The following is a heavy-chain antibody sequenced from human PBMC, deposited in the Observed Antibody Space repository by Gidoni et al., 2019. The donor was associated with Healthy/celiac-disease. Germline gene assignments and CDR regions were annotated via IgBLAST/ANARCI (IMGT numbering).Heavy chain of an antibody. CDR3: AKGGSFHYFDY. J-gene: IGHJ4*02. Sequence: EVPLLESGGGLVQPGGSLRLSCAASGFTFSSYAMSWVRKAPGKGLDWVSAISGSGCSTYYADAVKGRFTISIDNSKNTLYLQMNSLRAEDTAVYYCAKGGSFHYFDYWGQGTLVTVSS. CDR1: GFTFSSYA. D-gene: IGHD6-19*01. V-gene: IGHV3-23*01. CDR2: ISGSGCST.